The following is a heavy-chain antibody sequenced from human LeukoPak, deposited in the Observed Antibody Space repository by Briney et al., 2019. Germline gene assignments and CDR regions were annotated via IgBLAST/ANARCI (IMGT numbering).Heavy chain of an antibody. CDR1: GGTFSSYA. CDR3: ARGQSSGYYGPTPAFDY. V-gene: IGHV1-69*05. D-gene: IGHD3-22*01. Sequence: SVKVSCKASGGTFSSYAISWVRQAPGQGLEWMGGIIPIFGTANYAQKFQGRVTITTDESTSTAYMELSSLRSEDTAVYYCARGQSSGYYGPTPAFDYWGQGTLVTVSS. CDR2: IIPIFGTA. J-gene: IGHJ4*02.